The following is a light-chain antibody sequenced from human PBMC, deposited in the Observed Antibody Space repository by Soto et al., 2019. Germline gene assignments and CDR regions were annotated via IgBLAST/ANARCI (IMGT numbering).Light chain of an antibody. CDR2: AAS. CDR1: QGIRNF. V-gene: IGKV1-27*01. Sequence: DIQMTQSPTSLSASVGDRVTITCRASQGIRNFVAWYQQKPGKAPKLLIYAASTVQSGVPSRFSGSGSGTDFTLTINSLHPEDGATYSCQKYSSVPVFGPGTKVEIK. CDR3: QKYSSVPV. J-gene: IGKJ3*01.